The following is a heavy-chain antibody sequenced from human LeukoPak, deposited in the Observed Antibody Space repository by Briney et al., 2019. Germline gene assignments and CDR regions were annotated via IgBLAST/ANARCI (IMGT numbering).Heavy chain of an antibody. CDR2: ISSYSTYT. CDR1: GYSFTTHG. J-gene: IGHJ4*02. D-gene: IGHD3-9*01. CDR3: ARTGDYDILTGYYIEYYFDY. Sequence: ASVKVSCKASGYSFTTHGISWVRQAPGQGLEWMGWISSYSTYTTYAQKFQGRVTMTTDTSTSTGYLELRSLTSDDTAVYYCARTGDYDILTGYYIEYYFDYWGQGTLVTVSS. V-gene: IGHV1-18*01.